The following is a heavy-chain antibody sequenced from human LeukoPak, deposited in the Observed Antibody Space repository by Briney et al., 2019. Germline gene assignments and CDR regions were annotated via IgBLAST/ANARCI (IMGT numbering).Heavy chain of an antibody. CDR2: IFTSGST. CDR1: GVSISSGAYY. D-gene: IGHD3-10*01. Sequence: PSETLSLTCTVSGVSISSGAYYWSWIRQPAGKGLEWIGRIFTSGSTNYNPSLRSRVTISVDTSKNQFSLRLSSVTAADTAVYYCSREHMLRGLHWGQGTLVTVSS. V-gene: IGHV4-61*02. CDR3: SREHMLRGLH. J-gene: IGHJ4*02.